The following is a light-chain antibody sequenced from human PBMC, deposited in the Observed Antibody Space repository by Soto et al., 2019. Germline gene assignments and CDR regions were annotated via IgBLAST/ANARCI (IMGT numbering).Light chain of an antibody. V-gene: IGKV3-15*01. CDR2: FAS. Sequence: EIVMTQSPGTLSVSPGERATLSCRASQNIISNLAWYQQKPGKAPRLLIFFASTRVTGIPARFSGSGSGTEFTLTISSLQSEDFGVYYCQQYYSWPRGTFGQGTKVEVK. CDR1: QNIISN. J-gene: IGKJ1*01. CDR3: QQYYSWPRGT.